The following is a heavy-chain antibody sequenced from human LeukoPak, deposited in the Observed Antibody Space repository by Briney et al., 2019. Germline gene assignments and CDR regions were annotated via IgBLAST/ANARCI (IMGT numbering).Heavy chain of an antibody. CDR2: IYYSGST. V-gene: IGHV4-39*01. D-gene: IGHD2-8*02. CDR1: GGSISGSSYY. J-gene: IGHJ4*02. CDR3: ARRPIRTSATYFFDY. Sequence: PSETLSLTCTVSGGSISGSSYYWDWIRQPPGRGLECIGSIYYSGSTYYNPSLKSLVTISVDTAKNQFSLKLTSVTAADTAVCYCARRPIRTSATYFFDYWGQGTLVTVSS.